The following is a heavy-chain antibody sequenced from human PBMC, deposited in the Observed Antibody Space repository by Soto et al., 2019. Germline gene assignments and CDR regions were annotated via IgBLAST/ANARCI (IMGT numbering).Heavy chain of an antibody. CDR3: ARGDGDAFDI. CDR1: GGSISSGVYY. Sequence: TSETLSLTCTVSGGSISSGVYYWSWIRQHPGKGLEWIGYIYYSGSTYYNPSLKSRVTISVDTSKNQFSLKLSSVTAADTAVYYCARGDGDAFDIWGQGTMVTVSS. CDR2: IYYSGST. V-gene: IGHV4-31*03. J-gene: IGHJ3*02.